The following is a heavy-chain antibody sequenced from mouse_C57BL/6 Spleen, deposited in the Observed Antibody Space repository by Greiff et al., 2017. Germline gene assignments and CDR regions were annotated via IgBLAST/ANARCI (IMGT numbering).Heavy chain of an antibody. CDR3: ARIQGGAMDY. J-gene: IGHJ4*01. Sequence: VQLQQSGPELVKPGASVKISCKASGYSFTGYYMNWVKQSPEKSLEWIGEINPSTGGTTYNQKFKAKATLTVDKSSSTAYMQLKSLTSEDSAVYYCARIQGGAMDYWGQGTSVTVSS. CDR1: GYSFTGYY. CDR2: INPSTGGT. V-gene: IGHV1-42*01.